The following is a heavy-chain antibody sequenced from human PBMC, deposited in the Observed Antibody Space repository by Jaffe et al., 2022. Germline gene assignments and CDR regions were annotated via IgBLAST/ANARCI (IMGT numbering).Heavy chain of an antibody. CDR1: GGSFSGYY. CDR3: ARGPSTPGEDTAMDPPFDY. CDR2: INHSGST. V-gene: IGHV4-34*01. Sequence: QVQLQQWGAGLLKPSETLSLTCAVYGGSFSGYYWSWIRQPPGKGLEWIGEINHSGSTNYNPSLKSRVTISVDTSKNQFSLKLSSVTAADTAVYYCARGPSTPGEDTAMDPPFDYWGQGTLVTVSS. J-gene: IGHJ4*02. D-gene: IGHD5-18*01.